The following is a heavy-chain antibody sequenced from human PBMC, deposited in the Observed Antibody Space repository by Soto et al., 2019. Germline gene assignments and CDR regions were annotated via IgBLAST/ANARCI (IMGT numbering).Heavy chain of an antibody. V-gene: IGHV4-39*01. CDR3: ARHQGQWLPPGPIDY. CDR1: GGSISSSSYY. CDR2: IYYSGST. Sequence: SETLSLTCTVSGGSISSSSYYWGWIRQPPGKGLEWIGSIYYSGSTYYNPSLKSRVTISVDTSKNQFSLKLSSVTAADTAVYYCARHQGQWLPPGPIDYWGQGTLVTVSS. D-gene: IGHD6-19*01. J-gene: IGHJ4*02.